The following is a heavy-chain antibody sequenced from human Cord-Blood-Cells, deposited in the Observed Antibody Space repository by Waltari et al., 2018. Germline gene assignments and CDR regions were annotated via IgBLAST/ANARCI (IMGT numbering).Heavy chain of an antibody. J-gene: IGHJ4*02. CDR1: GGSFSGYY. V-gene: IGHV4-34*01. Sequence: QVQLQQWGAGLLKPSETLSLTCAVYGGSFSGYYWSWIRQPPGKGLEWIGEINHSGSTNYTPSLKSRVTISVDTSKNQFSLKLSSVTAADTAVYYCVRTMVVTALEGYYFDYWGQGTLVTVSS. CDR2: INHSGST. D-gene: IGHD2-21*02. CDR3: VRTMVVTALEGYYFDY.